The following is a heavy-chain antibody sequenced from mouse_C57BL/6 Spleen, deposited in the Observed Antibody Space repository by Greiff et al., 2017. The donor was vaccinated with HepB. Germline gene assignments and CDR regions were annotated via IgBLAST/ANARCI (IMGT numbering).Heavy chain of an antibody. V-gene: IGHV5-17*01. D-gene: IGHD1-1*01. J-gene: IGHJ1*03. Sequence: EVQLVESGGGLVKPGGSLKLSCAASGFTFSDYGMHWVRQAPEKGLEWVAYISSGSSTIYYADTVKGRFTISRDNAKNTLFLQMTSLRSEDTAMYYCARPGYYGDWYFDVWGTGTTVTVSS. CDR3: ARPGYYGDWYFDV. CDR1: GFTFSDYG. CDR2: ISSGSSTI.